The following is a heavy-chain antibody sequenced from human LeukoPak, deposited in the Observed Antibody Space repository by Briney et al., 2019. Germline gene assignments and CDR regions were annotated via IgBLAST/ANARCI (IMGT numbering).Heavy chain of an antibody. V-gene: IGHV3-74*01. CDR3: ARAGTYETTWYH. CDR1: GFTFSSYW. CDR2: TNSDGSTT. J-gene: IGHJ5*02. D-gene: IGHD1-7*01. Sequence: GGSLRLSCAAPGFTFSSYWMHWVRQAPGKGLVWVSGTNSDGSTTAYADSVKGRFTISRDNAENSLYLQMNSLRAEDTALYFCARAGTYETTWYHWGQGTLVTVSS.